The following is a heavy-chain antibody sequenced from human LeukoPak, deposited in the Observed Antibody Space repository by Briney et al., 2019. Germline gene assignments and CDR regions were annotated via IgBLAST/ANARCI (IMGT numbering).Heavy chain of an antibody. V-gene: IGHV3-66*01. Sequence: GGSLRLSCAASGFTVSSNYMSWVRQAPGKGLEWVSVIYSGGSTYYADSVKGRFTISRDNSKNTLYLQMNSLRAEDTAVYYCARGSSGPYYYYYYGMDVWGQGTTVTVSS. CDR1: GFTVSSNY. CDR2: IYSGGST. D-gene: IGHD3-22*01. CDR3: ARGSSGPYYYYYYGMDV. J-gene: IGHJ6*02.